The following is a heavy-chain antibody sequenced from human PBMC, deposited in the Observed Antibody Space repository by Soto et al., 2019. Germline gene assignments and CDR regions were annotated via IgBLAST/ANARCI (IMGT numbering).Heavy chain of an antibody. D-gene: IGHD5-12*01. J-gene: IGHJ6*02. CDR1: GGTFSSYT. V-gene: IGHV1-69*02. CDR3: ATSYSGYDYHYYYGMDV. CDR2: IIPILGIA. Sequence: SVKVSCKASGGTFSSYTISWVRQAPGQGLEWMGWIIPILGIANYAQKFQGRVTITADKSTSTAYMELSSLRSEDTAVYYCATSYSGYDYHYYYGMDVWG.